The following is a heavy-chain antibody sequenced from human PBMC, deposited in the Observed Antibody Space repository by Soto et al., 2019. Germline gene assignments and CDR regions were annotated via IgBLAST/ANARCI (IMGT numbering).Heavy chain of an antibody. CDR3: ARAVGYYVDY. CDR1: GGSISSYY. V-gene: IGHV4-59*08. CDR2: IYYSGST. D-gene: IGHD3-16*01. J-gene: IGHJ4*02. Sequence: SATLSLTCTVSGGSISSYYWSWIRQPPGKGLEWIGYIYYSGSTNYNPSLKSRVTISVDTSKNQFSLKLSSVTAADTAVYYCARAVGYYVDYWGQGTLVTVSS.